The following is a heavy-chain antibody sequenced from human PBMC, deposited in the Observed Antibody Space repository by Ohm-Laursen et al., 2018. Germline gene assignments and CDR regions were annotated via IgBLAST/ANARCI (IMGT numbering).Heavy chain of an antibody. CDR1: GFTFSSYG. CDR2: ISYDGSNK. CDR3: AKDLRGSGWYYFDY. Sequence: SSLRLSCAAPGFTFSSYGMHWVRQAPGKGLEWVAVISYDGSNKYYADSVKGRFTISRDNSKNTLYLQMNSLRAEDTAVYYCAKDLRGSGWYYFDYWGQGTLVTVSS. J-gene: IGHJ4*02. D-gene: IGHD6-19*01. V-gene: IGHV3-30*18.